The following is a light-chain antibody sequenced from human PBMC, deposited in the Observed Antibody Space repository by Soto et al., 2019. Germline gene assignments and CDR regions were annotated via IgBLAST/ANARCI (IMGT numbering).Light chain of an antibody. J-gene: IGKJ4*01. CDR1: QTISSF. CDR3: QQYCSSPLT. Sequence: EIVLTQSPGTLSLSPGERATLSCMASQTISSFLAWHQQKPVQAPRRLLYGTSSRTTGIPDRFSGSGSGTDFTLTISRLEPEEFAVYFCQQYCSSPLTFGGGTKVEIK. CDR2: GTS. V-gene: IGKV3-20*01.